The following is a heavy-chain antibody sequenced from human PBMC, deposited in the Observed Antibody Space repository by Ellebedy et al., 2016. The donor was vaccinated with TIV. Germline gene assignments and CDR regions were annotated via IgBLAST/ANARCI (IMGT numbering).Heavy chain of an antibody. CDR3: ARRGSYGDYAVQINSWLDT. CDR2: IYQDGSDQ. D-gene: IGHD4-17*01. Sequence: GESLKISCVASGFSFRSYWMSWVRQAPGKGLEWVANIYQDGSDQYYVDSVKGRFTISRDNVNKSLFLRMNSLKVEDTAVYYCARRGSYGDYAVQINSWLDTWGQGTLVTVSS. J-gene: IGHJ5*02. CDR1: GFSFRSYW. V-gene: IGHV3-7*01.